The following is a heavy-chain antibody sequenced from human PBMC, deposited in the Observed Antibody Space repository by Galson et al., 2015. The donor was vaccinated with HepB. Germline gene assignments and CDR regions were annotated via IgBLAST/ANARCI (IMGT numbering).Heavy chain of an antibody. Sequence: CKASGGTFSSYTISWVRQAPGQGLEWMGRIIPILGIANYAQKFQGRVTITADKSTSTAYMELSSLRSEDTAVYYCARDQTYYDSSGYRAFDIWGQGTMVTVSS. CDR3: ARDQTYYDSSGYRAFDI. V-gene: IGHV1-69*04. CDR2: IIPILGIA. J-gene: IGHJ3*02. CDR1: GGTFSSYT. D-gene: IGHD3-22*01.